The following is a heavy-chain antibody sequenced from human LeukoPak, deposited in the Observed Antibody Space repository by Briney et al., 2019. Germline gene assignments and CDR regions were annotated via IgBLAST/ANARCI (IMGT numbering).Heavy chain of an antibody. J-gene: IGHJ5*02. CDR3: ARGVPAAFNWFDP. Sequence: PSETLSLTCAVSGYSISSGYYWGWIRQPPGKGLEWIGSIYHSGSTYYNPSLKSRVTISVDTSKNQFSLKLSSVTAADTAVYYCARGVPAAFNWFDPWGQGTLVTVSS. V-gene: IGHV4-38-2*01. CDR2: IYHSGST. D-gene: IGHD2-2*01. CDR1: GYSISSGYY.